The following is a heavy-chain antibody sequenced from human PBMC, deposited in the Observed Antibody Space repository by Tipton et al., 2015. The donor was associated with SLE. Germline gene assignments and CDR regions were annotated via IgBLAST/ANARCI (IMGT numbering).Heavy chain of an antibody. CDR3: AKARSRRGSSWYYYGMDV. Sequence: SLRLSCAASGFTFSSYAMSWVRQAPGKGLEWVSAISGSGGSTYYADSVKGRFTISRDNSKNTLYLQMNSLRAEDTAVFYCAKARSRRGSSWYYYGMDVWGQGTTVTVSS. V-gene: IGHV3-23*01. D-gene: IGHD6-13*01. J-gene: IGHJ6*02. CDR2: ISGSGGST. CDR1: GFTFSSYA.